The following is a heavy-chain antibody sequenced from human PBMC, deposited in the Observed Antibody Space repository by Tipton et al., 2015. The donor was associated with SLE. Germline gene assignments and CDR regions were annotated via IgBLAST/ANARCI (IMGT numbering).Heavy chain of an antibody. D-gene: IGHD6-6*01. CDR2: ISYDGSNK. J-gene: IGHJ4*02. CDR1: GFTFSSYA. Sequence: SLRLSCAASGFTFSSYAMHWVRQAPGKGLEWVAVISYDGSNKYYADSVKGRFTISRDNSKNTLYLQMNTLRADDTAVYYCARDDSSSLDYWGLGTLVTVSS. CDR3: ARDDSSSLDY. V-gene: IGHV3-30-3*01.